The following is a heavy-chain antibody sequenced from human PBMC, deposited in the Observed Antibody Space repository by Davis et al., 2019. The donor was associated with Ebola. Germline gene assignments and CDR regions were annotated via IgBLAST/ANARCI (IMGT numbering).Heavy chain of an antibody. V-gene: IGHV3-73*01. CDR1: GFTFSGSA. D-gene: IGHD2-15*01. CDR3: TRGYCSGGSCYPNDY. J-gene: IGHJ4*02. CDR2: IRSKANSYAT. Sequence: GESLKISCAASGFTFSGSAMHWVRQASGKGLEWVGRIRSKANSYATAYAASVKGRFTISRDDSKNTASLQMTSLKTEDTAVYYCTRGYCSGGSCYPNDYWGQGTLVTVSS.